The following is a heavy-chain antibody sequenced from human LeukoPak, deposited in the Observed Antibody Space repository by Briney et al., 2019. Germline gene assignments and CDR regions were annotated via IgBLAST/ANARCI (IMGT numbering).Heavy chain of an antibody. CDR2: IYGDGSFT. CDR3: VRDQFYAFDV. CDR1: GFTFSNFW. Sequence: PGGSLRLSCAASGFTFSNFWMHWVRQAPGKGLVWVALIYGDGSFTRYADSVKGRFTISRDSAKNSLYLQMNSLRDDDTAVYYCVRDQFYAFDVWGQGTMVTVSS. V-gene: IGHV3-74*01. J-gene: IGHJ3*01.